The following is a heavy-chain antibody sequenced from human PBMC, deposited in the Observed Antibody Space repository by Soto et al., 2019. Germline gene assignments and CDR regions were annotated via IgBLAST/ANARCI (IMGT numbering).Heavy chain of an antibody. V-gene: IGHV3-74*01. CDR2: INSDGSST. CDR1: GFTFSSYW. D-gene: IGHD3-3*01. CDR3: ACITWLYYGMDV. Sequence: GGSLRLSCAASGFTFSSYWMHWVRQAPGKGLVWVSRINSDGSSTSYADSVKGRFTISRDNAKNTLYLQMNSLRAEDTAVYYCACITWLYYGMDVWGQGTTVTVSS. J-gene: IGHJ6*02.